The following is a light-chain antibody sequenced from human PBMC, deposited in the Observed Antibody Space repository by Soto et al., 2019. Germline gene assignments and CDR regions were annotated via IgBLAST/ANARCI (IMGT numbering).Light chain of an antibody. V-gene: IGKV1-39*01. CDR2: AAS. J-gene: IGKJ2*01. CDR3: QQSYSKPRT. Sequence: DIQMTQSPSSLSASVGYRVTITCRSSQSSSSYLNWYQQKPGKSPKLLIYAASSLQSGVPSRFSGSGSGTDFTLTISSLQPEDFATYYCQQSYSKPRTFGQGTKLEIK. CDR1: QSSSSY.